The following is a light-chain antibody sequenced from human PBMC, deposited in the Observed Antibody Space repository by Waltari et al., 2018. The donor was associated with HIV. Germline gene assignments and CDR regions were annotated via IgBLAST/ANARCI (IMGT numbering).Light chain of an antibody. CDR1: SSDVGGYNY. J-gene: IGLJ2*01. CDR3: SSYTSSTPVI. CDR2: EVT. V-gene: IGLV2-14*01. Sequence: QSALTQPASVSGSPGQSITISCSGSSSDVGGYNYVSWYQHHPGIAPKVMIYEVTNRPSGVSDRFSGSKSGNTASLTISGLQAEDEADYYCSSYTSSTPVIFGGGTKVTVL.